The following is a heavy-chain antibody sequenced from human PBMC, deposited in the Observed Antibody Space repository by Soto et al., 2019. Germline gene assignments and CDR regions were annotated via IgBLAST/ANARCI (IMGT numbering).Heavy chain of an antibody. J-gene: IGHJ4*02. Sequence: QVQLQESGPGLVKPSETLSLTCTVSGGSISSYYWSWIRQPPGKGLEWIGYIYYSGSTNYNPSLKSRVTITVDTSKNQFSLKLSSVTAADTAVYYCVRHAQLAVAGPGVFDYWGQGTLVTVFS. D-gene: IGHD6-19*01. CDR3: VRHAQLAVAGPGVFDY. CDR2: IYYSGST. CDR1: GGSISSYY. V-gene: IGHV4-59*08.